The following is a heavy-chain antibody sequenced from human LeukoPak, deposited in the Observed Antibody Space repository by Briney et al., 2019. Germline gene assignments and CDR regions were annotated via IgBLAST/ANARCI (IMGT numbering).Heavy chain of an antibody. V-gene: IGHV1-2*02. J-gene: IGHJ5*02. D-gene: IGHD5/OR15-5a*01. CDR1: GYTFTGYH. CDR3: ARAHMASSSTIRMDP. Sequence: APVKVSCKASGYTFTGYHMHWVRQAPGQGLEWMGWSNPNTGGTNYAQKFQGRVTMTRDTSISTAYIELSSLRSDDTAVYYCARAHMASSSTIRMDPWGQGTLVIVSS. CDR2: SNPNTGGT.